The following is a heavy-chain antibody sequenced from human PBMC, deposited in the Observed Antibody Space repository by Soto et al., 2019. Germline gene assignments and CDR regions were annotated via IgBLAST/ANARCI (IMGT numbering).Heavy chain of an antibody. V-gene: IGHV3-23*01. CDR1: GFTFSSYA. CDR3: AKDQRSIVATTNFDY. CDR2: ISGSGGST. D-gene: IGHD5-12*01. Sequence: GGSLRLSCAASGFTFSSYAMSWVRQAPGKGLEWVSAISGSGGSTYYADSVKGRFTISRDNSKNTLYLQMNSLRAEDTAVYYCAKDQRSIVATTNFDYWGQGTLVTVSS. J-gene: IGHJ4*02.